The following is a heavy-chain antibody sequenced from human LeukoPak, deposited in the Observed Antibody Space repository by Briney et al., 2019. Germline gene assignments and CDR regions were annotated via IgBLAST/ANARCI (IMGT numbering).Heavy chain of an antibody. CDR3: ARQYSSSQANYYYYMDV. J-gene: IGHJ6*03. D-gene: IGHD6-13*01. V-gene: IGHV1-46*01. Sequence: ASVKVSCKASGYTFTSYYMHWVRQAPGQGLEWMGIINPSGGSTSYAQKFQGRVTMTRDMSTSTVYMELSSLRSEDTAVYYCARQYSSSQANYYYYMDVWGKGTTVTVSS. CDR2: INPSGGST. CDR1: GYTFTSYY.